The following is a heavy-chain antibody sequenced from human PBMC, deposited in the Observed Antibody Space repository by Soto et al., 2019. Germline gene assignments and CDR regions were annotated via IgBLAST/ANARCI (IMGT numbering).Heavy chain of an antibody. D-gene: IGHD1-7*01. CDR3: EKDRVRGTFYNPLGF. J-gene: IGHJ4*02. CDR1: GFNFDNYG. V-gene: IGHV3-30*18. Sequence: GGSLRLSCQASGFNFDNYGMHWVRQAPGKGLEWVAVITYDGSNKYYADSVKGRFTISRDNSKNTLSLHLNTLKPEDTAVYHCEKDRVRGTFYNPLGFWGQGPLVTVSS. CDR2: ITYDGSNK.